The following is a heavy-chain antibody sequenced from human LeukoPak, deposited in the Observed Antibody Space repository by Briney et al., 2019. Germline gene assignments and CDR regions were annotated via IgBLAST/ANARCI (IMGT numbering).Heavy chain of an antibody. CDR1: GFTFSSYS. J-gene: IGHJ4*02. V-gene: IGHV3-48*01. Sequence: GGSLRLSCAASGFTFSSYSMNWVRQAPGKGLEWVSYISSSSSTIYYADSVKGRFTISRDNAKNSLYLQMNSLRAEDTAVYYCARVSGYHWESSYDYWGQGTLVTVSS. D-gene: IGHD5-12*01. CDR2: ISSSSSTI. CDR3: ARVSGYHWESSYDY.